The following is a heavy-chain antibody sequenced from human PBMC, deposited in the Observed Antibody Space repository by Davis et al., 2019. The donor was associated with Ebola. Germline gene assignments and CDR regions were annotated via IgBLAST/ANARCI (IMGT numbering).Heavy chain of an antibody. J-gene: IGHJ4*02. CDR1: GFTFNNFA. V-gene: IGHV3-23*01. Sequence: GESLKISCVGSGFTFNNFAMAWVRQAPGKGLEWVSTVGGGGGRTDYGESVKGRFTVSRDNSRNTVYLQMGSLRAEDMAVYYCARDDRGGTFDYWGQGTLVTVSS. CDR3: ARDDRGGTFDY. CDR2: VGGGGGRT. D-gene: IGHD1-26*01.